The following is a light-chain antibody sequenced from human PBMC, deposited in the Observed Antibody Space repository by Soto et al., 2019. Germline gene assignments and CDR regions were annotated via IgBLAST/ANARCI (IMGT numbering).Light chain of an antibody. CDR1: QSVSSN. CDR2: GAS. V-gene: IGKV3-15*01. Sequence: EIVMTQSPAPLSVSPGERETLSCRASQSVSSNLAWYQQKPGQAPRLLIYGASTKATGIPARFSGSGSGTEFTLIISSLQSEDFAVYYCQQYNNWPGTFGQGTKV. J-gene: IGKJ1*01. CDR3: QQYNNWPGT.